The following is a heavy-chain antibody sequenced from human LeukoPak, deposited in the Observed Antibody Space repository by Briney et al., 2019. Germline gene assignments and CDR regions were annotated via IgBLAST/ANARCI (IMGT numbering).Heavy chain of an antibody. CDR3: ARDMGKGYYGSGSHYMDV. V-gene: IGHV1-69*13. CDR1: GGTFSSYA. CDR2: IIPIFGTA. D-gene: IGHD3-10*01. J-gene: IGHJ6*02. Sequence: ASVKVSCKASGGTFSSYAISWVRQAPGQGLEWMGGIIPIFGTANYAQKFQGRVTITADESTSTAYMELSSLRSEDTAVYYCARDMGKGYYGSGSHYMDVWGQGTTVTVSS.